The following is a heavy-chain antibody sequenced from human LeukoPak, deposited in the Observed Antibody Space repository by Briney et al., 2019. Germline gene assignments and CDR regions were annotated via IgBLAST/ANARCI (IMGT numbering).Heavy chain of an antibody. CDR3: ARSSYDFLTGSPLLNSFDY. Sequence: ASVKVSCKASGYTFTRYALHWVRQAPQQRLEWMGWVNAGNGKTRYSQKFQGRVTITRDTSASAAYMELNSLRSEDTAVYYCARSSYDFLTGSPLLNSFDYWGQGTLVTVSS. CDR2: VNAGNGKT. J-gene: IGHJ4*02. V-gene: IGHV1-3*01. CDR1: GYTFTRYA. D-gene: IGHD3-9*01.